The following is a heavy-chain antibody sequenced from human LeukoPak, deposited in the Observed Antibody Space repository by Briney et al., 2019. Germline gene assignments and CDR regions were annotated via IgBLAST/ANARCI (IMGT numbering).Heavy chain of an antibody. Sequence: SVKVSCXASGGTFSSYAISWVRRARGQGLEWMGRIIPIFGTANYAQKFQGRVTITTDESTSTAYMELSSLRSEDTAVYYCARGPFGQLVDNWFDPWGQGTLVTVSS. D-gene: IGHD6-6*01. V-gene: IGHV1-69*05. CDR3: ARGPFGQLVDNWFDP. CDR2: IIPIFGTA. J-gene: IGHJ5*02. CDR1: GGTFSSYA.